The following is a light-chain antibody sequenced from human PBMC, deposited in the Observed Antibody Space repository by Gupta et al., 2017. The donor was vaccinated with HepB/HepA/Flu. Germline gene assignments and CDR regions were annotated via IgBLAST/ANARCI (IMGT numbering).Light chain of an antibody. J-gene: IGLJ1*01. CDR2: EVS. Sequence: QSALTQPASVSGSPGQSITISCTGTSSDVGSYNLVSWYQQHPGKAPKLMIYEVSKRPSGVSNRFSGSKAGNTASLTISGHQAEDEAYYYCSSYAGSSTYVFGTGTKVTVL. CDR3: SSYAGSSTYV. V-gene: IGLV2-23*02. CDR1: SSDVGSYNL.